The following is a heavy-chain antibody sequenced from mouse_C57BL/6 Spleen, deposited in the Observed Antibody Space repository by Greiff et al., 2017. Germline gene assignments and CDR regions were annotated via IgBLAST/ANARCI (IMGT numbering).Heavy chain of an antibody. Sequence: QVHVKQPGAELVMPWASVKLSCKASGYTFTSYWMHWVKQRPGQGLEWIGVIDPSDSYTNYNQKFKGKSTLTVDKSSSTAYMQLSSLTSEDSAVYYCGSWGMVYYAMDYWGQGTSVTVSS. CDR1: GYTFTSYW. CDR2: IDPSDSYT. CDR3: GSWGMVYYAMDY. J-gene: IGHJ4*01. V-gene: IGHV1-69*01. D-gene: IGHD2-3*01.